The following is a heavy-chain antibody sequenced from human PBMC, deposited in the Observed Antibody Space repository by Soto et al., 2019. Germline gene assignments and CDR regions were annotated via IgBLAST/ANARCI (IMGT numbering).Heavy chain of an antibody. CDR2: VSGSGDIT. D-gene: IGHD6-19*01. CDR3: ATAHSSGWSIPDCFDI. V-gene: IGHV3-23*01. J-gene: IGHJ3*02. Sequence: EVQLLESGGGLVQPGGSLRLSCAASGLTFSTYAMTWVRQAPGKGLEWVSGVSGSGDITYYADSVKGRFTISRDNSKNTVYLQMNSLRAEDTAVYYCATAHSSGWSIPDCFDIWGQGTMVTVSS. CDR1: GLTFSTYA.